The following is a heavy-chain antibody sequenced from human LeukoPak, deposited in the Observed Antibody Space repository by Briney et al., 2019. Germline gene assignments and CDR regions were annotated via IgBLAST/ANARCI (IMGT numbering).Heavy chain of an antibody. CDR3: AKDIRRGSGTHYYYYGMDV. Sequence: GGSLRLSCAASGFTFSTYAMHWVRQAPGKGLEWVAVITYDGSNKYYAGSVKGRYTISRDNSRDTVYLQMNSLRAEDTAIYYCAKDIRRGSGTHYYYYGMDVWGQGTAVTVSS. D-gene: IGHD3-10*01. CDR1: GFTFSTYA. CDR2: ITYDGSNK. V-gene: IGHV3-30*04. J-gene: IGHJ6*02.